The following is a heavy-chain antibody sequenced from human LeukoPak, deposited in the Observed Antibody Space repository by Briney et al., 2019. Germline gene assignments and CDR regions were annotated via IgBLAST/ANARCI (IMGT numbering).Heavy chain of an antibody. CDR3: ARNVTAGYFDY. V-gene: IGHV4-38-2*01. Sequence: SETLSLTCAVSGYPISSGYYWGWIRQPPGKGLEWIATIYHNWGIYFNPSLKSRVTISLDTSKSQFSLKLTSVTAADTAMYYCARNVTAGYFDYWGQGILVTVSS. J-gene: IGHJ4*02. CDR2: IYHNWGI. D-gene: IGHD1-1*01. CDR1: GYPISSGYY.